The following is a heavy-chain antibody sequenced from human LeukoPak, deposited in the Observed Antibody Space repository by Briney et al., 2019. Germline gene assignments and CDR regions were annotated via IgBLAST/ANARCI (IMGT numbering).Heavy chain of an antibody. V-gene: IGHV1-2*02. Sequence: EASVKVSCKASGYTFTGYYMHWVRQAPGQGLEWMGWINPNSGGTNYAQKFQGRVTMTRGTSISTAYMELSRLRSDDTAVYYCASPYSGYDTLDYWGQGTLVTVSS. J-gene: IGHJ4*02. CDR2: INPNSGGT. CDR1: GYTFTGYY. D-gene: IGHD5-12*01. CDR3: ASPYSGYDTLDY.